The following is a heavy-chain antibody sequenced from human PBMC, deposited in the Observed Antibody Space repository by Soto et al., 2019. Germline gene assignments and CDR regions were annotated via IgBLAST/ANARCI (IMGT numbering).Heavy chain of an antibody. V-gene: IGHV4-61*08. J-gene: IGHJ6*02. Sequence: SETLSLTCTVSGGSISSGGYYWTWIRQLPGKGLEWIGYIHYSGTTNYNPSLKSRVTISVDTSKNQLSLKVSSVTAADTAVYYCARDRVVSTRNAYDYYGMDVWGQGTAVTVSS. D-gene: IGHD1-1*01. CDR3: ARDRVVSTRNAYDYYGMDV. CDR1: GGSISSGGYY. CDR2: IHYSGTT.